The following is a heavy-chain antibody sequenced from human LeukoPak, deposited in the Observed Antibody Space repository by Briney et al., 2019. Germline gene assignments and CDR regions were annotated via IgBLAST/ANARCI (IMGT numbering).Heavy chain of an antibody. D-gene: IGHD3-22*01. CDR1: GFTFSSYA. CDR2: ISYDGSNK. V-gene: IGHV3-30-3*01. Sequence: GGSLRLSCAASGFTFSSYAMHWVRQAPGKGLEWVAVISYDGSNKYYADSVKGRFTISRDNSKNTLYLQMNSLRAEDTAVYYCARVPNYYDSRDPQGYWGQGTLVTVSS. J-gene: IGHJ4*02. CDR3: ARVPNYYDSRDPQGY.